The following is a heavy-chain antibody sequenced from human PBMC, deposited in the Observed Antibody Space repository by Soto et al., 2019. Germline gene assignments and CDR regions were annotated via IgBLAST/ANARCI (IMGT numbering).Heavy chain of an antibody. CDR3: ARASPKGGYFDY. Sequence: XGFLRLSCAASGSTFSTYAMTWVRQAPGKGLDWVSCISDSGVSTYYADSVKGRFTISRDNSKNTLYLQMNSLRAEDTAIYYCARASPKGGYFDYWGQGTLVTVSS. CDR2: ISDSGVST. D-gene: IGHD3-16*01. V-gene: IGHV3-23*01. J-gene: IGHJ4*02. CDR1: GSTFSTYA.